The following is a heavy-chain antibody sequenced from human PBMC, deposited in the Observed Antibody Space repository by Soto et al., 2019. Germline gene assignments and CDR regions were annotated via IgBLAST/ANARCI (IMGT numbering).Heavy chain of an antibody. J-gene: IGHJ4*02. CDR2: ISSNGGST. V-gene: IGHV3-64D*08. Sequence: GGSLRLSCSASGFTFSSYAMHWVRQAPGKGLEYVSAISSNGGSTYYADSVKGRFTISRDNSKNTLYLQMSSLRAEDTAVYYCVKDWDIVVVPAAGPDYWGQGTLVTVSS. D-gene: IGHD2-2*01. CDR3: VKDWDIVVVPAAGPDY. CDR1: GFTFSSYA.